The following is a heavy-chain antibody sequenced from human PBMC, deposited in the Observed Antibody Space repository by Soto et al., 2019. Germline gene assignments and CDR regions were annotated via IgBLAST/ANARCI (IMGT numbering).Heavy chain of an antibody. Sequence: SETLSLTCTVSGGSISSYYWNWIRQPPGKGLEWIGYIYYSGSTNYNPSLKSRVTISVDTSKNQFSLKLSSVTAADTAVYYCARRNGDYVRCFDPWGQRTLVTVSS. V-gene: IGHV4-59*08. J-gene: IGHJ5*02. CDR3: ARRNGDYVRCFDP. CDR1: GGSISSYY. D-gene: IGHD4-17*01. CDR2: IYYSGST.